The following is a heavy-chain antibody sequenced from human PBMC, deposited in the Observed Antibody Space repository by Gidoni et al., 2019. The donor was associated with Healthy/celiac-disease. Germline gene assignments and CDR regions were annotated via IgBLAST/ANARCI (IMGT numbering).Heavy chain of an antibody. J-gene: IGHJ6*02. Sequence: QVQLQESGPGLVKPSQTLSPTCTVSCGSISSGSYYWSWIRQPAGKGLEWIGRIDTGGSTNYNPSLKSRVTISVDTSKNQFPLQLSSVNAADAAVYYCARDHDSSGVDVWGQGTTVTVSS. CDR3: ARDHDSSGVDV. D-gene: IGHD6-13*01. CDR1: CGSISSGSYY. V-gene: IGHV4-61*02. CDR2: IDTGGST.